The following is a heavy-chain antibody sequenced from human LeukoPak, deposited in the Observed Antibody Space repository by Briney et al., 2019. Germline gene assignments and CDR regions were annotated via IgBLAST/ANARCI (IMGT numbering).Heavy chain of an antibody. D-gene: IGHD3-16*02. CDR2: INHSGST. J-gene: IGHJ4*02. CDR3: ARDRARLGELSLDY. CDR1: GGSFSGYY. V-gene: IGHV4-34*01. Sequence: SETLSLTCAVYGGSFSGYYWSWIRQPPGKGLERIGEINHSGSTNYNPSLKSRVTISVDTSKNQFSLKLSSVTAADTAVYYCARDRARLGELSLDYWGQGTLVTVSS.